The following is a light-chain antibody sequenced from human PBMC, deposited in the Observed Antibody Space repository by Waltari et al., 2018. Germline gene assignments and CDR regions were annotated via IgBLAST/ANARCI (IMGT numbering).Light chain of an antibody. Sequence: QQIPGTAPKVLSYKNDRRPSGFPDRFSASKSGTSASLAISGLRSDDEADYYCAAWDDTVKSVLFGGGTKLTVL. CDR2: KND. V-gene: IGLV1-47*01. CDR3: AAWDDTVKSVL. J-gene: IGLJ2*01.